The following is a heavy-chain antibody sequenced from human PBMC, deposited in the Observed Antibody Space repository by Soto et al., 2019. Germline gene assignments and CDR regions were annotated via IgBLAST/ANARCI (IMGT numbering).Heavy chain of an antibody. J-gene: IGHJ4*02. CDR1: GYTFTSYG. CDR2: ISPYNDNT. Sequence: ASVKVSCKASGYTFTSYGISWLRQAPGQGLEWMGWISPYNDNTNYAQKFQGRLTLTTDTSTSIAYMELRTLRSDDTAVYYCARDLWGSGYDLSYWVQGTLFTVSS. D-gene: IGHD5-12*01. CDR3: ARDLWGSGYDLSY. V-gene: IGHV1-18*04.